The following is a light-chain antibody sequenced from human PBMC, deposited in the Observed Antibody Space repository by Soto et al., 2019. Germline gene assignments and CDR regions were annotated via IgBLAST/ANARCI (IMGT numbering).Light chain of an antibody. J-gene: IGKJ5*01. V-gene: IGKV3-15*01. Sequence: EIVMTQSPATLSVSPGERATLSCRASQSVSSNLAWYQQKPGQAPRLLIFDASTRATGVPARFSGSGSGTEFTLTVSSLQSEDIAVYFCQQYNNWPPNFGQGTRLEIK. CDR3: QQYNNWPPN. CDR1: QSVSSN. CDR2: DAS.